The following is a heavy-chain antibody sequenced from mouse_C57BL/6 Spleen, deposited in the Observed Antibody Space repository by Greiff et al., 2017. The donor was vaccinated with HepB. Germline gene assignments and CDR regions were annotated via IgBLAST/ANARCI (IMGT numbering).Heavy chain of an antibody. Sequence: QVQLQQSGAELVRPGASVKLSCKASGYTFTDYYINWVKQRPGQGLEWIARIYPGSGNTYYNEKFKGKATLTAEKSSSTAYMQLSSLTSEDSAVYFCARGFPSNLYAMDYWGQGTSVTVSS. D-gene: IGHD2-5*01. V-gene: IGHV1-76*01. J-gene: IGHJ4*01. CDR3: ARGFPSNLYAMDY. CDR1: GYTFTDYY. CDR2: IYPGSGNT.